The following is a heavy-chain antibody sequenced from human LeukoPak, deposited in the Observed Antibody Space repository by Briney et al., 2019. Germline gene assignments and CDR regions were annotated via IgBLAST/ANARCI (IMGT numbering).Heavy chain of an antibody. CDR2: ISGSDSST. J-gene: IGHJ6*02. CDR1: GFTFSSYA. CDR3: AKDSGTYSGHYYYFYCGMDV. Sequence: PGGSLRLSCAASGFTFSSYAMSWVRQAPGKGLDWVSTISGSDSSTYYADSVKGRFTISRDNSKNTLYLHMNSLRAEDTAVYYCAKDSGTYSGHYYYFYCGMDVWGQGTTVTVSS. D-gene: IGHD1-26*01. V-gene: IGHV3-23*01.